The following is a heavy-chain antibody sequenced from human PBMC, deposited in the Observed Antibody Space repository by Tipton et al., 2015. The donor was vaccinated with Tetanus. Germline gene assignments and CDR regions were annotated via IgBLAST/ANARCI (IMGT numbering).Heavy chain of an antibody. CDR3: ARGPLGTGVFDY. J-gene: IGHJ4*02. D-gene: IGHD1-14*01. CDR2: VYTAGST. Sequence: SLRLSCTASGFTVSTNYMNWVRQAPGKGLEWASTVYTAGSTYYAETVKGRFTISRDDSKNTLYLQMNSLRVEDTAVYYCARGPLGTGVFDYWGQGTLVSVST. CDR1: GFTVSTNY. V-gene: IGHV3-53*01.